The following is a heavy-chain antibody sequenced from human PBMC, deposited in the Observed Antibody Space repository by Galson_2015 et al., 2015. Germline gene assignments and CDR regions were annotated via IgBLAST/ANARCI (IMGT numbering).Heavy chain of an antibody. D-gene: IGHD3-3*01. Sequence: SLRLSCAASGFTFSSYSMNWVRQAPGKGLEWVSYISSSSSTIYYADSVKGRFTISRDNAKNSLYLQMNSLRDEDTAVYYCARDGYYDFWSGYIRGAFDIWGQGTMVTVSS. J-gene: IGHJ3*02. CDR3: ARDGYYDFWSGYIRGAFDI. CDR1: GFTFSSYS. CDR2: ISSSSSTI. V-gene: IGHV3-48*02.